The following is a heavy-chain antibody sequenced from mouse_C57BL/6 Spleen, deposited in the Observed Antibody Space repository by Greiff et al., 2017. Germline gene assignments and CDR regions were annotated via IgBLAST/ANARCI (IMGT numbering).Heavy chain of an antibody. CDR3: TRSTMVTLFDY. J-gene: IGHJ2*01. V-gene: IGHV1-52*01. CDR2: IDPSDSET. CDR1: GYTFTSYW. D-gene: IGHD2-2*01. Sequence: VQLQQPGAELVRPGSSVKLSCKASGYTFTSYWMHWVKQRPIQGLEWIGNIDPSDSETHYNQKFKDKATLTVDKSSSTAYMQLSSLTSEDSAVYYCTRSTMVTLFDYWGQGTTLTVSS.